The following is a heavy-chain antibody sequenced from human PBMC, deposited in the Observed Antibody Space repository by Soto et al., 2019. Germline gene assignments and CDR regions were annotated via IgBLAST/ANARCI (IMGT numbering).Heavy chain of an antibody. J-gene: IGHJ6*02. Sequence: ASVKVSCKASGGTFSSYAISWVRQAPGQGLEWMGGMIPIFGTANYAQKFQGRVTITADESTRTAYMELSSLRSEDKAVYYCARATREVYYDYVCCMDVWGQGTTVTVSS. CDR1: GGTFSSYA. CDR3: ARATREVYYDYVCCMDV. CDR2: MIPIFGTA. D-gene: IGHD3-16*01. V-gene: IGHV1-69*13.